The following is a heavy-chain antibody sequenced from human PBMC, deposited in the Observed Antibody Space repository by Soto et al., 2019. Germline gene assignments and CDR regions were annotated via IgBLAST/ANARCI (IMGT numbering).Heavy chain of an antibody. CDR3: ARHPHYYDSSGYYYYGMDV. Sequence: PGESLKISCKGSGYSFTSYWICWVRQMPGKGLEWMGIIYPGDSDTRYSPSFQGQVTISADKSISTAYLQWSSLKASDTAMYYCARHPHYYDSSGYYYYGMDVWGQGTTVTVSS. J-gene: IGHJ6*02. V-gene: IGHV5-51*01. D-gene: IGHD3-22*01. CDR1: GYSFTSYW. CDR2: IYPGDSDT.